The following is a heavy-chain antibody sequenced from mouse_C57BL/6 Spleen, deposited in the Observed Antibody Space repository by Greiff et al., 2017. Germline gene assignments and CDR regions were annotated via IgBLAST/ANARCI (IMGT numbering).Heavy chain of an antibody. CDR2: IDPEDGET. J-gene: IGHJ1*03. D-gene: IGHD1-1*01. CDR1: GFNIKDYY. CDR3: ARNYGSSYGAWYFDV. V-gene: IGHV14-2*01. Sequence: LVESGAELVKPGASVKLSCTASGFNIKDYYMHWVKQRTEQGLEWIGRIDPEDGETKYAPKFQGKATITADTSSNTAYLQLSSLTSEDTAVYYCARNYGSSYGAWYFDVWGTGTTVTVSS.